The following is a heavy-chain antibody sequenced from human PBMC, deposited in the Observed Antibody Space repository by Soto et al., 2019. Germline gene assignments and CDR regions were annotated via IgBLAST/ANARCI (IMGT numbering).Heavy chain of an antibody. Sequence: PSETLSLTCTVSGGSVSSGSYYWSWIRQPPGKGLEWIGYIYYSGSTNYNPSLKSRVTISVDTSKNQFSLKLSSVTAADTAVYYCAREICGGDCTFDYWGQGTLVTVSS. CDR1: GGSVSSGSYY. V-gene: IGHV4-61*01. D-gene: IGHD2-21*02. CDR3: AREICGGDCTFDY. J-gene: IGHJ4*02. CDR2: IYYSGST.